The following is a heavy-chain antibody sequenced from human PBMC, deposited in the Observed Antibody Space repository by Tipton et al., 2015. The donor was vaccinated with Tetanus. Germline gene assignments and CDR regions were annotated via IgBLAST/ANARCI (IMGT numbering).Heavy chain of an antibody. CDR1: GGSISSGTFY. Sequence: TLSLTCTVSGGSISSGTFYWDWLRQPPGKGLEWIGEVHPRGSTNYNPSLKSRVTISLDTSKTHFYLNLSSVTAADTAVYYCARELDSGSYGGYFDYWGQGTLVTVSS. CDR3: ARELDSGSYGGYFDY. V-gene: IGHV4-39*02. D-gene: IGHD1-26*01. J-gene: IGHJ4*02. CDR2: VHPRGST.